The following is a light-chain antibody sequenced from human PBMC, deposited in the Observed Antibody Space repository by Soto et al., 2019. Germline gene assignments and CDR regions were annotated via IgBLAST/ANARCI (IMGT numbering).Light chain of an antibody. CDR2: RNN. CDR1: SSNIGSNY. J-gene: IGLJ2*01. CDR3: AAWDDSLSGVV. V-gene: IGLV1-47*01. Sequence: QSVLTQPPSASGTPGQGVTISCSGSSSNIGSNYVYWYQLLPGTAPKLLIDRNNQRPSGVADRFPVSKSGTSASLAISGLRSEDDADYYCAAWDDSLSGVVFGGGTKLTVL.